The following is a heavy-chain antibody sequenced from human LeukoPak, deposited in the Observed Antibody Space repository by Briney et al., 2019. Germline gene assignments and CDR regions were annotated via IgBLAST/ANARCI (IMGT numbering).Heavy chain of an antibody. CDR2: ISFDESSE. Sequence: PGESLRLSCAGSRFTFSNYGMHWVRQAPGKGLEWVALISFDESSEYYADSVKGRFSISRDNSKNTLYLQMNNARVDDTAVYYCAKEVGYGSPYFDYWGQGTLVTVSS. D-gene: IGHD5-12*01. CDR3: AKEVGYGSPYFDY. J-gene: IGHJ4*02. CDR1: RFTFSNYG. V-gene: IGHV3-30*18.